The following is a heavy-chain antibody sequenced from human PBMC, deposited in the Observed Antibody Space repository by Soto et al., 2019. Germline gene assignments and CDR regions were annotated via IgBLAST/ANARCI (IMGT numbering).Heavy chain of an antibody. Sequence: QVQLQESGPGLVKPSETLSLTCTVSGGSISSYYWTWIRQPPGKGLEWIGFMYNSGSTHYNPSLKSRDTISLDTSKTQFSRNLRPVTAADTAVYYCASMGYHYGSGSYPLDYWGQGTLVTVSS. D-gene: IGHD3-10*01. V-gene: IGHV4-59*08. CDR3: ASMGYHYGSGSYPLDY. CDR2: MYNSGST. CDR1: GGSISSYY. J-gene: IGHJ4*02.